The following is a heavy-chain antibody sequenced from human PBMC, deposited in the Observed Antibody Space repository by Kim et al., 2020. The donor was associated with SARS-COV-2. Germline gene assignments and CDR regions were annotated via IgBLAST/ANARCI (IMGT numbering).Heavy chain of an antibody. Sequence: SETLSLTCTVSGGSISSYYWSWIRQPPGKGLEWIGYIYYSGSTNYNPSLKSRVTISVDTSKNQFSLKLSSVTAADTAVYYCAREQVGASDYWGQGTLVTVSS. D-gene: IGHD1-26*01. CDR3: AREQVGASDY. V-gene: IGHV4-59*01. J-gene: IGHJ4*02. CDR1: GGSISSYY. CDR2: IYYSGST.